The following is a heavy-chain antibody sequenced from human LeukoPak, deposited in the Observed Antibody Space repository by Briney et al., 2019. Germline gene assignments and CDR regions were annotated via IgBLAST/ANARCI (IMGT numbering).Heavy chain of an antibody. V-gene: IGHV5-51*01. Sequence: GAPLKISCKGSGYSFTTYWIAWVRQMPGKGLEWMGIIYPGDSDTRYSPALLGQVPISGDKSTSTAYQQWGSRKASDTFMYYWPRRQGGGGNWFEPWGEGTLVTVSS. CDR1: GYSFTTYW. D-gene: IGHD3-16*01. J-gene: IGHJ5*02. CDR3: PRRQGGGGNWFEP. CDR2: IYPGDSDT.